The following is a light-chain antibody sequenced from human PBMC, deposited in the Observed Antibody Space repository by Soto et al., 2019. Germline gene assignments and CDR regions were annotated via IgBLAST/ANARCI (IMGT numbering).Light chain of an antibody. CDR3: QTYTRYSLT. CDR2: DAS. CDR1: QRISSL. V-gene: IGKV1-5*01. J-gene: IGKJ4*01. Sequence: DIQMTQSPSTLSASVGDRVTITCRASQRISSLLAWNEQKRGKAPILLSYDASSFESGVPLRSSGSGSDTEYTLTINHLHSDDSANYNCQTYTRYSLTFGAGTKVEIK.